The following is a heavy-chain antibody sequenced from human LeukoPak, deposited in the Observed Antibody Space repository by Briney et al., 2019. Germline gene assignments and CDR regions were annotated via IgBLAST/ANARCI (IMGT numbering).Heavy chain of an antibody. D-gene: IGHD6-19*01. CDR1: GFTFSSYS. CDR2: ISSSSSYI. Sequence: GGSLRLSCAASGFTFSSYSMNWVRQAPGKGLKWVSSISSSSSYIYYADSVKGRFTISRDNAKNSLYLQMNSLRAEDTAVYYCARTSYSSGWYDYWGQGTLVTVSS. CDR3: ARTSYSSGWYDY. J-gene: IGHJ4*02. V-gene: IGHV3-21*01.